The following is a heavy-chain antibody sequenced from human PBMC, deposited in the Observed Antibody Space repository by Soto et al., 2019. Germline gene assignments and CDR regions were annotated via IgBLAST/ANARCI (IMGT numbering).Heavy chain of an antibody. CDR2: IWYDGSNK. CDR1: GFTFSSYG. CDR3: AREDSGYDLGGNDAFDI. V-gene: IGHV3-33*01. J-gene: IGHJ3*02. D-gene: IGHD5-12*01. Sequence: GGSLRLSCAASGFTFSSYGMHWVRQAPGKGLEWVAVIWYDGSNKYYADSVKGRFTISRDNSKNTLYLQMNSLRAEDTAVYYCAREDSGYDLGGNDAFDIWGQGTMVTVSS.